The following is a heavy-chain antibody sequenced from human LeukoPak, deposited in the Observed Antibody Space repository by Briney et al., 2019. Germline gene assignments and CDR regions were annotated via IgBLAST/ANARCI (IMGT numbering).Heavy chain of an antibody. CDR1: GGSISAYY. CDR3: ARRLRTFFDY. CDR2: IYSGST. J-gene: IGHJ4*02. V-gene: IGHV4-4*09. Sequence: SETLSLTCTVSGGSISAYYWNWIRQSPGKGLEWIGYIYSGSTTYSPSLESRVTISVDTSKNQFSLKLSSVTAADTAVYYCARRLRTFFDYWGQGTLVTVSS.